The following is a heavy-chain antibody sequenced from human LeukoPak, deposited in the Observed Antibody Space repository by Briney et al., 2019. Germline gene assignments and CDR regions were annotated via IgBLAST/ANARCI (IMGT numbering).Heavy chain of an antibody. Sequence: GGSLRLSCRASGFSFSSYWMSWVRQAPGKGLEWVANVRQDGSQKYYLDSVKGRFTISRDSAKNSLYLQMDSLRVEDTAVYYCARDSGYRDYWGQGTPVTVSS. CDR2: VRQDGSQK. D-gene: IGHD3-9*01. V-gene: IGHV3-7*03. J-gene: IGHJ4*02. CDR3: ARDSGYRDY. CDR1: GFSFSSYW.